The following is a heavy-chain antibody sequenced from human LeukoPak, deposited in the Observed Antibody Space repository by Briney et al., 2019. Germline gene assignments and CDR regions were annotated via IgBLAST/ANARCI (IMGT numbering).Heavy chain of an antibody. V-gene: IGHV3-21*01. CDR1: GFTFSSYS. Sequence: GGSLRLSCAASGFTFSSYSMNWVRQAPGKGLEWVSSISSSSSYIYYADSVKGRFTISRDNAKNSLYLQMNSLRAEDTAVYSCARGPGSYPDYWGQGTLVTVSS. CDR2: ISSSSSYI. D-gene: IGHD3-10*01. CDR3: ARGPGSYPDY. J-gene: IGHJ4*02.